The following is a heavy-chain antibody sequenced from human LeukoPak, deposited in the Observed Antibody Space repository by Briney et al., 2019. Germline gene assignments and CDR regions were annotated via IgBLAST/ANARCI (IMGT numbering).Heavy chain of an antibody. J-gene: IGHJ4*02. D-gene: IGHD3-22*01. CDR3: ARGRGYSYGYQYYYDSSGYFVFDY. V-gene: IGHV4-34*01. CDR2: INHSGST. CDR1: GGSFSGYY. Sequence: SATLSLTCAVSGGSFSGYYWSWIRQPPGKGLEWIGEINHSGSTNYNPSLKSRVTISVDTSKNQFSLKLSSVTAADTAVYYCARGRGYSYGYQYYYDSSGYFVFDYWGQGTLVTVSS.